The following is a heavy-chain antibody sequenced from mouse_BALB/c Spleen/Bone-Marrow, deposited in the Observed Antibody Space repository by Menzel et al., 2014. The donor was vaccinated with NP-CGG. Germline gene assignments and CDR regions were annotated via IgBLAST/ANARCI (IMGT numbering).Heavy chain of an antibody. J-gene: IGHJ4*01. CDR3: RRDLYDGYSYYAMDY. CDR1: GFTFSSYT. V-gene: IGHV5-6-4*01. D-gene: IGHD2-3*01. Sequence: EVKLMESGGGLVKPGGSLKLSCAASGFTFSSYTMSWVRQTPEKRLEWVATITSGGSYTYYPDSVKGRFTISRDIAKNTLYLQMSSLRSEDADMYYCRRDLYDGYSYYAMDYWGQGTSVTVSS. CDR2: ITSGGSYT.